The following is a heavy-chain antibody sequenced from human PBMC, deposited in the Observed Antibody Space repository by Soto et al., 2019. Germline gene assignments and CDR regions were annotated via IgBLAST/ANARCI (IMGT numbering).Heavy chain of an antibody. V-gene: IGHV5-51*01. Sequence: HGESLKISWKCSGYSFTSYWIGWVRQMPGKGLEWMGIIYPGDSDTRYSPSFQGQVTISAVKSISTAYLQWSSLKALDTAMYYCSRRRPYPTSPTSGYFDFWGQGTLVTVSS. CDR3: SRRRPYPTSPTSGYFDF. CDR2: IYPGDSDT. CDR1: GYSFTSYW. D-gene: IGHD6-6*01. J-gene: IGHJ4*02.